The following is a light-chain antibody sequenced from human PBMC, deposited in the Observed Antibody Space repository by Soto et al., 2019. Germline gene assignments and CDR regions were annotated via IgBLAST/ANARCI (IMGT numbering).Light chain of an antibody. J-gene: IGLJ2*01. CDR1: SSNIGAGYD. CDR2: GNN. V-gene: IGLV1-40*01. Sequence: QSALTQPPSVSGAPGQRVTISCTGSSSNIGAGYDVHWYQQLPGTAPKFLIYGNNNRPSGVPDRFSGSKSGTSASLAITGLQAEDEADYYCQSYDSSLHVVFGGGTKLTVL. CDR3: QSYDSSLHVV.